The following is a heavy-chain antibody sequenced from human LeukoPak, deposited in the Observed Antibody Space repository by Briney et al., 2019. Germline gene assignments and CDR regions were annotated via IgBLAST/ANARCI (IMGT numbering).Heavy chain of an antibody. CDR1: GFTFSSYA. V-gene: IGHV3-23*01. CDR2: ISSSGGST. D-gene: IGHD2-15*01. CDR3: AKCCSGGSCYNPSLPSRTSSYYFDY. Sequence: GGSLRLSCAASGFTFSSYAMSSGLQAPEKGLEWVSAISSSGGSTYYADSAKGRFTISRDNTKNTLYLQMNSLRAEDTAVYYCAKCCSGGSCYNPSLPSRTSSYYFDYWGQGTLVTVSS. J-gene: IGHJ4*02.